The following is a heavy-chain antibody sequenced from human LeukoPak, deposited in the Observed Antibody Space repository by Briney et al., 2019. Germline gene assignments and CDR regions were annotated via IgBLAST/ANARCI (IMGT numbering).Heavy chain of an antibody. J-gene: IGHJ4*02. Sequence: GGSLRLSCAASGFTFRNYVIHWVRQALGKGLEWVAVTSSDLNVKLYADSVKGRFTISRDNSRSTLYLQMNSLRPEDTAIYYCAREGYYGSGSPPSLYFDYWGQGTLVTVSS. CDR3: AREGYYGSGSPPSLYFDY. CDR2: TSSDLNVK. D-gene: IGHD3-10*01. V-gene: IGHV3-30-3*01. CDR1: GFTFRNYV.